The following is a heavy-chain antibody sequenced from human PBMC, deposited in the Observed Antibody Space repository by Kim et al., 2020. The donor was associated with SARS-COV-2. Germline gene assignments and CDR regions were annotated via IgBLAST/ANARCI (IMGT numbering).Heavy chain of an antibody. J-gene: IGHJ4*02. CDR2: IGGIGATT. V-gene: IGHV3-23*01. CDR3: AKLVGTTIKDDF. CDR1: GFTFPAYG. Sequence: GGSLRLSCAASGFTFPAYGMHWVRQAPGKGLEWLSGIGGIGATTYYTDSAKGRFTITRDNSKSTLFLQMNSLTAEDTAVYYCAKLVGTTIKDDFWGQGTL. D-gene: IGHD4-4*01.